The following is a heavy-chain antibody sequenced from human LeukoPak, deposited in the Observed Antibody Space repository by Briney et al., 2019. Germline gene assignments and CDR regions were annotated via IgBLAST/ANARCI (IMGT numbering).Heavy chain of an antibody. CDR3: AKGVSWSGYAFDI. CDR1: GFTFSTYA. V-gene: IGHV3-23*01. CDR2: ISGSGDST. D-gene: IGHD3-3*01. Sequence: GGSLRLSCAASGFTFSTYAMSWVRQAPGKGLEWVSAISGSGDSTYYADSVKGRFTISRDNSKNTPYLQMNSLRAEDTAVYYCAKGVSWSGYAFDIWGQGTMVTVSS. J-gene: IGHJ3*02.